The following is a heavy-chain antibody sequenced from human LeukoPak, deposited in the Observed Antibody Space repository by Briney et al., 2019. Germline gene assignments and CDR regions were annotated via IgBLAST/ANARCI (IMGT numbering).Heavy chain of an antibody. CDR1: GYSINSVYY. Sequence: PSETLSLTCSVSGYSINSVYYWGWIRQPPGKGLEWIGNMYHSGSPDYNPSLKSRVTISVDTSKNQFYLKLTSMTAADTAVYYCVRVGPDCWGQGTLVTVSS. J-gene: IGHJ4*02. V-gene: IGHV4-38-2*02. CDR2: MYHSGSP. CDR3: VRVGPDC.